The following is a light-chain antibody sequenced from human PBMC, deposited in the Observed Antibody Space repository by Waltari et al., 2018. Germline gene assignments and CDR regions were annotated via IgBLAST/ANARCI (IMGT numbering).Light chain of an antibody. J-gene: IGKJ1*01. V-gene: IGKV3-15*01. Sequence: EIVMTQSPATLSVSPGERATLPCRASRSVSSNLAEYQQKPGQGPRLLIYGASTRATGSTARFNGSGSRTEFTHTNSSLQSEDFADYYCQQYNNWPRWPFGQGTKVEIK. CDR3: QQYNNWPRWP. CDR1: RSVSSN. CDR2: GAS.